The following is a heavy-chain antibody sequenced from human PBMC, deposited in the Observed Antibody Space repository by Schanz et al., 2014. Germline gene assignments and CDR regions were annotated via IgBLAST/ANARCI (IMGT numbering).Heavy chain of an antibody. D-gene: IGHD5-12*01. CDR2: IRYDGRNK. Sequence: VQLVESGGGLVKPGGSLRLSCAASGFTMRNEWMSWVRQAPGKGLEWVAVIRYDGRNKNFVESVKGRFTISRDNSNNTVYLQMNAQRAEDTAVYSCAKELNRRGGQTNFYYYYGMDVWGQGTTVSVSS. J-gene: IGHJ6*02. CDR1: GFTMRNEW. CDR3: AKELNRRGGQTNFYYYYGMDV. V-gene: IGHV3-30*02.